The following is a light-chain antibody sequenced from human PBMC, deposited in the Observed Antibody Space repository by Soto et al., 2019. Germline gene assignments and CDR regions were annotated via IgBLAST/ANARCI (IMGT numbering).Light chain of an antibody. J-gene: IGKJ5*01. CDR2: EAT. V-gene: IGKV1-12*01. CDR3: QQANSFPIT. CDR1: QGLKF. Sequence: DIQMTQSPSSVSASVGDTVTITCRASQGLKFLAWYQQKPGKAPRLLIYEATNLQNGVPPRFSGSGSGTDFTLTISSLQPEDFATYFCQQANSFPITFGQGTRLEIK.